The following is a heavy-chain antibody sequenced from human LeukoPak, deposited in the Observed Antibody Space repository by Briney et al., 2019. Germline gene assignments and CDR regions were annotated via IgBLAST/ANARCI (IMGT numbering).Heavy chain of an antibody. CDR3: ALVVPAAINFDY. CDR1: GYTFTSYY. V-gene: IGHV1-46*01. D-gene: IGHD2-2*01. CDR2: INPSGGST. Sequence: ASVKVSCKASGYTFTSYYMRWVRQAPGQGLEWMGIINPSGGSTSYAQKFQGRVTMTRDTSTSTVYMELSSLRSEDTAVYYCALVVPAAINFDYWGQGTLVTVSS. J-gene: IGHJ4*02.